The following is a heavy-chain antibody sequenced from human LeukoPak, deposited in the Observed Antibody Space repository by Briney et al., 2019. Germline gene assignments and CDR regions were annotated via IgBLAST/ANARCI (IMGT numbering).Heavy chain of an antibody. CDR3: ARGLLGDYYYYGMDV. V-gene: IGHV1-69*06. J-gene: IGHJ6*04. D-gene: IGHD3-16*01. CDR2: IIPIFGTA. CDR1: GGTFSRYA. Sequence: VASVKVSFKGSGGTFSRYASSWVRQAAGQGLAWMGGIIPIFGTANYAQKFQGRVTITADKSTSTAYMELSSLRYEDTAVYYCARGLLGDYYYYGMDVWGKGTTVTVSS.